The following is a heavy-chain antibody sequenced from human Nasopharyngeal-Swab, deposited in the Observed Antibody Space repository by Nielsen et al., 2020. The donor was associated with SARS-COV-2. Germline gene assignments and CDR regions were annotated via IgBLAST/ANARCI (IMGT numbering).Heavy chain of an antibody. V-gene: IGHV3-30*03. CDR1: GFTFSSYG. J-gene: IGHJ4*02. Sequence: GESLKISCAASGFTFSSYGMHWVRQAPGEGLEWLAVISFDGSDQYSADSVKGRFTISRDNSKNTLYLQMNNLRPEDTAVYYCGGCGYWGQGTLVTVSS. CDR2: ISFDGSDQ. CDR3: GGCGY.